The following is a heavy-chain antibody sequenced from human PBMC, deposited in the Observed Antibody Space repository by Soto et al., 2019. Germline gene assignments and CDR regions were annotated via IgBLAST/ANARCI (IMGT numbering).Heavy chain of an antibody. J-gene: IGHJ4*02. CDR1: GGSISSGGYS. CDR2: IYHSGST. CDR3: ARDRNRDFDY. V-gene: IGHV4-30-2*01. Sequence: SETLSLTCAVSGGSISSGGYSWSWIRQPPGKGLEWIGYIYHSGSTYYNPSLKSRVTISVDRSKNQFSLKLSSVTAADTAVYYCARDRNRDFDYWGQGTLVTVSS. D-gene: IGHD3-10*01.